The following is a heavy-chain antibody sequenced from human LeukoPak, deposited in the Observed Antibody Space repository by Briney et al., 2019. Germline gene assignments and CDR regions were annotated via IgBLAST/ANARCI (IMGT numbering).Heavy chain of an antibody. V-gene: IGHV4-39*07. J-gene: IGHJ3*02. D-gene: IGHD5-12*01. CDR2: IYYSGST. Sequence: SETLSLTCTVSGGSISSSSNYWGWIRQPPGKGLEWIGSIYYSGSTYYNPSLKSRATISVDTPKNQFSLKLSSVTAADAAVYYCARDITSWSYSGPQHDFDIWGQGTMVTVSS. CDR1: GGSISSSSNY. CDR3: ARDITSWSYSGPQHDFDI.